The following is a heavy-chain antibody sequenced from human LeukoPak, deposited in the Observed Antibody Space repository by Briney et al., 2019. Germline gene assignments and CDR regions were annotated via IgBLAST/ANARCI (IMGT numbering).Heavy chain of an antibody. CDR1: GFTFSSYA. Sequence: GRSLRLSCAASGFTFSSYAMHWVRQAAGKGLEWVAVISYDGSNKYYADSVKGRFTISRDNSKNTLYLQMNSLRAEDTAVYYCARCHWGRRSQEYYFDYWGQGTLVTVSS. J-gene: IGHJ4*02. D-gene: IGHD3-16*01. V-gene: IGHV3-30*04. CDR3: ARCHWGRRSQEYYFDY. CDR2: ISYDGSNK.